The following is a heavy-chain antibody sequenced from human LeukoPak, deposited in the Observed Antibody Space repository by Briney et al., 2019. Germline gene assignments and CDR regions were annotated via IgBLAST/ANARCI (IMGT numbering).Heavy chain of an antibody. J-gene: IGHJ6*03. CDR3: ARENYYYYYMDV. CDR1: GFTFSSYS. CDR2: ISSSSSYI. Sequence: GGSLRLSCAASGFTFSSYSMNWVRQAPGKGLEWVSSISSSSSYIYYADSVKGRFTISRDNAKNSLHLQMNSLRAEDTAVYYCARENYYYYYMDVWGKGATVTVSS. V-gene: IGHV3-21*01.